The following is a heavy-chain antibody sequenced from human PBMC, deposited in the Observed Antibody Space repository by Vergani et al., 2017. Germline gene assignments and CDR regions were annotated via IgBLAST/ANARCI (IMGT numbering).Heavy chain of an antibody. V-gene: IGHV1-69*06. J-gene: IGHJ6*03. CDR3: ARDRKWELGFYYYYYMDV. D-gene: IGHD1-26*01. CDR2: IIPIFGTA. Sequence: QVQLVQSGAEVKKPGSSVKVSCKASGGTFSSYAISWVRQAPGQGLEWMGGIIPIFGTANYAQKFQGRVTITADKSTSTAYMELSSLRSEDTAVYYCARDRKWELGFYYYYYMDVWGKGTTVTVSS. CDR1: GGTFSSYA.